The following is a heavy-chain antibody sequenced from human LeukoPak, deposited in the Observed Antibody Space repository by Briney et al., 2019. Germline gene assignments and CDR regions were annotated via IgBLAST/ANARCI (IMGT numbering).Heavy chain of an antibody. CDR1: GFTFSDFW. D-gene: IGHD1-1*01. Sequence: GGSLRLSCAGSGFTFSDFWMTWVRQTPGKGLEWVANIKEDGTEKNLVDSVKGRFTISRDNTKNLLYLEMNSLRGDDTAIYYCVRESRPGGAMGLYHNLDYWGQGTLVTVSS. V-gene: IGHV3-7*01. CDR2: IKEDGTEK. J-gene: IGHJ4*02. CDR3: VRESRPGGAMGLYHNLDY.